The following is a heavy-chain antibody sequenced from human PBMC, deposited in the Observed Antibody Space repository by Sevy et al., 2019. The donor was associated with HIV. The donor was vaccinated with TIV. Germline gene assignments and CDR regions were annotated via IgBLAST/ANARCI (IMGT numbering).Heavy chain of an antibody. CDR2: LFGGGHGA. D-gene: IGHD6-13*01. CDR3: AKMEGQLVSEYYFDY. CDR1: GFTFSDHA. J-gene: IGHJ4*02. Sequence: GESLKISCVASGFTFSDHAMSWVRQAPGKGLEWVSSLFGGGHGANYADSVKGRFIISRDNSRNTLSLQLNSLRAEDAAVYYCAKMEGQLVSEYYFDYWGQGILVTVSS. V-gene: IGHV3-23*01.